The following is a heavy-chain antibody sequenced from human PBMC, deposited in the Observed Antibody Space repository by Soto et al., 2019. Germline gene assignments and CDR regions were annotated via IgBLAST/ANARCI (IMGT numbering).Heavy chain of an antibody. CDR3: ARVDNYLTPTPQDV. Sequence: QVQLVQSGDEMKKPGASVRVSCKASGYIFVNYGIAWVRQAPGQGLEWMGWNSPYTGDTHSASKVQGRLTMTTDTSTSTDYMDLGSLTSDDTAVYYCARVDNYLTPTPQDVWGQGTTVTVSS. CDR1: GYIFVNYG. CDR2: NSPYTGDT. J-gene: IGHJ6*02. V-gene: IGHV1-18*01. D-gene: IGHD5-12*01.